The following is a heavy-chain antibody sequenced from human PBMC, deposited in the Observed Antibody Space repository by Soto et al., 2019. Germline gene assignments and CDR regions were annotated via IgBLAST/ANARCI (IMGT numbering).Heavy chain of an antibody. Sequence: SETLSLTCTVSGGSISSAGYYWSLIRQHPGKGLEWIGYIYYSGSTYYNPSLKSRVTISVDTSKNQFSLKLSSVTAADTAVYYCARDYGDYASYQFDYWGQGTLVTVSS. V-gene: IGHV4-31*03. CDR2: IYYSGST. J-gene: IGHJ4*02. CDR1: GGSISSAGYY. D-gene: IGHD4-17*01. CDR3: ARDYGDYASYQFDY.